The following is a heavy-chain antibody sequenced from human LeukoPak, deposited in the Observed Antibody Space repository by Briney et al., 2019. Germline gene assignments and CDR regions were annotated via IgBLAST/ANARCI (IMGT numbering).Heavy chain of an antibody. J-gene: IGHJ4*02. V-gene: IGHV3-74*01. CDR3: GNLD. Sequence: GGSLRLSCAASGFTFDDYAMHWVRQAPGKGLVWVSQINGDGSSTSYADSVKGRFTISRDNAKNTLYLQMNSLRAEDTAVYYCGNLDWGQGTLVTVSS. CDR1: GFTFDDYA. CDR2: INGDGSST.